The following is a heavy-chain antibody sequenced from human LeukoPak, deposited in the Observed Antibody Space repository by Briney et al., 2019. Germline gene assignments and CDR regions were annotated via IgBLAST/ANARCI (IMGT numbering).Heavy chain of an antibody. CDR3: ARDLGDGGYNGGY. J-gene: IGHJ4*02. D-gene: IGHD5-24*01. CDR1: GGTFSSYA. Sequence: SVKVSCKASGGTFSSYAISWVRQAPGQGLEWMGGIIPIFGTANYAQKFQGRVTITTDESTSTAYMELSSLRSEDTAVYYCARDLGDGGYNGGYWGQGTLVTVSS. CDR2: IIPIFGTA. V-gene: IGHV1-69*05.